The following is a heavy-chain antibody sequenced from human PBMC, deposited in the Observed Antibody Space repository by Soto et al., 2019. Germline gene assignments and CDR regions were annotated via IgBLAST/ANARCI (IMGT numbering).Heavy chain of an antibody. CDR2: ISSSSSTI. D-gene: IGHD5-12*01. CDR1: GFSFSGYS. CDR3: ARDQWYSGYDYHDAFDI. V-gene: IGHV3-48*02. Sequence: PGGSLGLSVAASGFSFSGYSMNWVRQAPGKGLEWVSYISSSSSTIYYADSVKGRFTISRDNAKNSLYLQMNSLRDEDTAAYYCARDQWYSGYDYHDAFDIWGQGTMVTV. J-gene: IGHJ3*02.